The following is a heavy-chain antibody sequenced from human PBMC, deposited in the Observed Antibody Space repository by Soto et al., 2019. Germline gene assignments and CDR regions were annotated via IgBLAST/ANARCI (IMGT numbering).Heavy chain of an antibody. CDR3: AKGLLWLGLYGMDV. V-gene: IGHV3-30*18. J-gene: IGHJ6*02. CDR1: GFTFSSYG. Sequence: QVQLVESGGGVVQPGRSLRLSCAASGFTFSSYGMHWVRQAPGKGLEWVAVISYDGSNKYYADSVKGRFTISRDNSKKTLYRQMTGLRDEDRAVYYCAKGLLWLGLYGMDVWGHGSTVTVSS. D-gene: IGHD3-10*01. CDR2: ISYDGSNK.